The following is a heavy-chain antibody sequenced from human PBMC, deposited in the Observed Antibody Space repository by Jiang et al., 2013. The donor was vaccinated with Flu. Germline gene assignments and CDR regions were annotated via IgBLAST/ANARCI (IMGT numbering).Heavy chain of an antibody. CDR1: GESFSNYY. D-gene: IGHD6-6*01. V-gene: IGHV4-34*12. Sequence: LLKPSETLSLTCAVYGESFSNYYWTWIRQPPGKGLEWIGEIIHSGSNNCHPSLKSRVTISEDKSKNQFSLKLTSVTAADTAVYYCARGTIGARLLHWGQGTLVRVSS. CDR2: IIHSGSN. CDR3: ARGTIGARLLH. J-gene: IGHJ4*02.